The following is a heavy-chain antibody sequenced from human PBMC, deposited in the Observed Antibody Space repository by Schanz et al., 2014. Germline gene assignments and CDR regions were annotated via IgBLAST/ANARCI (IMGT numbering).Heavy chain of an antibody. Sequence: QVQLVQSGTQVKKPGASVKVSCKASGYTLSAYSLHWVRQAPGQGLEWMGIVNPSVRGTHFAREFQVRITVTNDTSTSSVYMELSGLRSEDTSYYYCAVASDSSRYYFDYWGQGTLVTVSA. CDR3: AVASDSSRYYFDY. J-gene: IGHJ4*02. CDR2: VNPSVRGT. V-gene: IGHV1-46*03. D-gene: IGHD6-19*01. CDR1: GYTLSAYS.